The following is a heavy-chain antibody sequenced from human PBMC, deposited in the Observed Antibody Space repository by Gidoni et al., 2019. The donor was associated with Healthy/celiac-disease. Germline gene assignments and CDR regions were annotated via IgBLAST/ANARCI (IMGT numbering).Heavy chain of an antibody. CDR2: IYYSGST. CDR3: ARDSRGDNCFDP. J-gene: IGHJ5*02. D-gene: IGHD3-10*01. V-gene: IGHV4-59*01. Sequence: QVPLQASGPGLVKPSETLSLTCTVSGCSISSYYWSWIRQPPGKGLEWIGYIYYSGSTNYNPSLKSRVTISVDTSKNQFSLKLSSVTAADTAVYYCARDSRGDNCFDPWGQGTLVTVSS. CDR1: GCSISSYY.